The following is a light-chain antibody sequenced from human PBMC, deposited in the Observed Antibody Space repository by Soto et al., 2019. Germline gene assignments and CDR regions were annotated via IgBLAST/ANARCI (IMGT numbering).Light chain of an antibody. CDR1: QSISSY. CDR3: QQSYSTLSFT. J-gene: IGKJ3*01. V-gene: IGKV1-39*01. Sequence: DIQMTQSPSSLSASVGDRVTITCRASQSISSYLNWYQQKPGKAPKLLIYAASSLQSGVPSRSSGSGSGTDFTLTISSLQPEDFATYYCQQSYSTLSFTFGPGTKVDIK. CDR2: AAS.